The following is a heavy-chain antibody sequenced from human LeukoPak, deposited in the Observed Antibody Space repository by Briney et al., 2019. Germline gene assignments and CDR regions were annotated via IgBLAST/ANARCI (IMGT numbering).Heavy chain of an antibody. J-gene: IGHJ4*02. D-gene: IGHD2-15*01. V-gene: IGHV1-69*06. CDR3: ARGYCSGGSCYSLDDY. CDR1: GGTFISYA. Sequence: SVTVSYKASGGTFISYAISWVRQAPGQGGGWMGRIIPIFGTANYAQKFQGRVTITADKSTSTAYMELSSLRSEDTAVYYCARGYCSGGSCYSLDDYWGQGTLVTVSS. CDR2: IIPIFGTA.